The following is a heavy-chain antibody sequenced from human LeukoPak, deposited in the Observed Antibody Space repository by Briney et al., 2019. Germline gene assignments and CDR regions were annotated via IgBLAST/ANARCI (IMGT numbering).Heavy chain of an antibody. D-gene: IGHD5-24*01. Sequence: ASVKVSCKSSGYTFTSKVVSWVRQTPGEGLEWMGWISANSGNTNYAQKFQGRVTMTTDTSSSTVYMELRSLRSDDTALYYCARDNNYRFDYWGQGTLVTVPS. CDR3: ARDNNYRFDY. V-gene: IGHV1-18*01. CDR1: GYTFTSKV. CDR2: ISANSGNT. J-gene: IGHJ4*02.